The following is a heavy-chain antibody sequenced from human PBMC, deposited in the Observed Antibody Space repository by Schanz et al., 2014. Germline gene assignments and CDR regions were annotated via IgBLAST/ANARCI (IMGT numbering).Heavy chain of an antibody. CDR1: GFTFGENY. CDR3: ARENLNWEAFDI. Sequence: VQLVESGGGLVQPGGSLRLSCAASGFTFGENYMHWIRQAPGKGLEWVSVISSTGIHTDYAESVKGRFTISRDNAKNSLYLEMTSLRGEDTAVYYCARENLNWEAFDIWGQGTVVTVSS. J-gene: IGHJ3*02. V-gene: IGHV3-11*05. D-gene: IGHD7-27*01. CDR2: ISSTGIHT.